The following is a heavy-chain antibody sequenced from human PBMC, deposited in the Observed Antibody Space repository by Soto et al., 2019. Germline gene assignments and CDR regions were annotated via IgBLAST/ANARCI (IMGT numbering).Heavy chain of an antibody. Sequence: QVQLQESGPGLVKPSGTLSLTCAVSGGSISTTNWWSWVRQPPGKGLEWIGEIYHTGSTKYNPSLKSRVVISVDKSKNQLSRKLNFVTAAVTAVYYCMRETYIPPTTWGQGTLVTVSS. J-gene: IGHJ5*02. CDR2: IYHTGST. D-gene: IGHD2-2*01. CDR3: MRETYIPPTT. CDR1: GGSISTTNW. V-gene: IGHV4-4*02.